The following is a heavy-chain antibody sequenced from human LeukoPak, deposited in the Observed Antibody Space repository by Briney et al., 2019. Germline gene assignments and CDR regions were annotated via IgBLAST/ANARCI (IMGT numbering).Heavy chain of an antibody. V-gene: IGHV3-7*01. CDR2: IKQDGSEK. CDR3: ARVARDTIFGVVINYYYYMDV. CDR1: GFTFSSYW. D-gene: IGHD3-3*01. J-gene: IGHJ6*03. Sequence: GGSLRLSCAASGFTFSSYWMSWVRQAPGKGLEWVANIKQDGSEKYYVDSLKGRFTISRDNAKNSLYLQMNSLRAEDTAVYYCARVARDTIFGVVINYYYYMDVWGKGTTVTVSS.